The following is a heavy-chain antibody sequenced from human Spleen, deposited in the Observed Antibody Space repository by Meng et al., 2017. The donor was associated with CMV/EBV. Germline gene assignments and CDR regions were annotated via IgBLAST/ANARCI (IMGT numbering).Heavy chain of an antibody. Sequence: QITFKESVXTLVKXXXTLPLTCTFSGFSLSTSGVDVGWNRQPPGKALEWLALIYWDDDKRYSPYLKSRLTITKDTSKIQVVLTMTNMEPVDTATYYCAHSHLSGWWYFDYWGQGTLVTVSS. CDR3: AHSHLSGWWYFDY. J-gene: IGHJ4*02. V-gene: IGHV2-5*02. CDR1: GFSLSTSGVD. D-gene: IGHD6-19*01. CDR2: IYWDDDK.